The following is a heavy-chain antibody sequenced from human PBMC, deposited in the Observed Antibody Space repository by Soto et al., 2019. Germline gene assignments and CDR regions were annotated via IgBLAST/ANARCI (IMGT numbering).Heavy chain of an antibody. D-gene: IGHD4-17*01. V-gene: IGHV3-23*01. CDR2: ISASGGNT. CDR3: AKEPTSTVEGAFDL. J-gene: IGHJ3*01. Sequence: EVQLLESGGGLVQPGGSLRLSCTGSGLIFSTFALSWVRQAPGKGLEWLSAISASGGNTYYPDSVKGRFTISRDISENTLYLQMSSLGGEDTAVYHCAKEPTSTVEGAFDLWGRGTRVTVSS. CDR1: GLIFSTFA.